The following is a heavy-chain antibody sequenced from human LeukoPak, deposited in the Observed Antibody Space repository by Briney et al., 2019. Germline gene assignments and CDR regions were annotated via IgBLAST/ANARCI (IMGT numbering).Heavy chain of an antibody. CDR2: IKGDGSIT. J-gene: IGHJ4*02. CDR3: ARDLSAAFDF. CDR1: GFTFRNAW. V-gene: IGHV3-74*01. Sequence: GGSLRPSCAVSGFTFRNAWMHWVRQAPGKGLVWVSRIKGDGSITVYADSVKGRFTISRDNAKDTLYLQMDSLRAEDTAVYYCARDLSAAFDFWGQGILVTVSS. D-gene: IGHD6-19*01.